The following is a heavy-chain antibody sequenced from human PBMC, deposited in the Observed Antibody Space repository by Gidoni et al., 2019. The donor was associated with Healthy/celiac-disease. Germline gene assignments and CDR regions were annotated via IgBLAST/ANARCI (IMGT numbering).Heavy chain of an antibody. CDR2: IYYTGST. D-gene: IGHD3-3*01. CDR1: GGSISSFY. J-gene: IGHJ4*02. CDR3: ARQIFSGQNYFNY. Sequence: QVQLQESGPGLVKPSETLSLTCTVSGGSISSFYWSWIRQPPGKGLDWIGYIYYTGSTNYNPSLKSRLTISVDTSKNQFSLKLSSVTAADTAVYYCARQIFSGQNYFNYWGQGTLVTVSS. V-gene: IGHV4-59*08.